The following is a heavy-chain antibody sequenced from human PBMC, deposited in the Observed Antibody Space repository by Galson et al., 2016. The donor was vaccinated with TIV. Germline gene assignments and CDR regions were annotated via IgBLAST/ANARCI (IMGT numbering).Heavy chain of an antibody. CDR1: GFTVNAYH. V-gene: IGHV3-53*01. J-gene: IGHJ3*01. CDR2: IYSGGDT. D-gene: IGHD4-17*01. Sequence: SLRLSCAVSGFTVNAYHMSWVRQAPGKGLEWVSVIYSGGDTYYSDSVKGRFTISRDNSKNTVHLQMNSLGVEDTAVYYCARKDSSVHGDLRGAFDVWGQGTKVIVSS. CDR3: ARKDSSVHGDLRGAFDV.